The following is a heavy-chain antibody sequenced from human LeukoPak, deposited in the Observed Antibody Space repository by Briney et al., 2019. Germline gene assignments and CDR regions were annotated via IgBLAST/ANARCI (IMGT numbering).Heavy chain of an antibody. Sequence: SETLSLTCTVSGGSISSGSYYWSWIRQPAGKGLEWIGRIYTSGSTNYNPSLKSRVTTSVDTSKNQFSLKLSSVTAADTAVYYCARLYSSSSSPLFDYWGQGTLVTVSS. CDR3: ARLYSSSSSPLFDY. D-gene: IGHD6-6*01. CDR1: GGSISSGSYY. V-gene: IGHV4-61*02. J-gene: IGHJ4*02. CDR2: IYTSGST.